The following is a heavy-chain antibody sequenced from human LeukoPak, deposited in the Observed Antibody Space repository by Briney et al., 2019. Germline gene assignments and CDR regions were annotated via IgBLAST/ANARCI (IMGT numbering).Heavy chain of an antibody. CDR1: GYTFTSYG. Sequence: ASVNVSCKASGYTFTSYGISWVRQAPGQGLEWMGWISAYNGDTNYAQHLQGRVTMTTDTSTNTAYMELRSLRSDDSAVYYYARTGRILNSGSYGGYWGQGTLVTVSS. D-gene: IGHD1-26*01. J-gene: IGHJ4*02. CDR2: ISAYNGDT. CDR3: ARTGRILNSGSYGGY. V-gene: IGHV1-18*01.